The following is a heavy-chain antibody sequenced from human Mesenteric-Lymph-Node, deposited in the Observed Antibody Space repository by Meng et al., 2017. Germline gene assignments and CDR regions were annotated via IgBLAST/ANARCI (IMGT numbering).Heavy chain of an antibody. CDR1: CASFSDFY. CDR3: ARVFDSSGYSLMLAY. CDR2: INHSGSA. V-gene: IGHV4-34*01. D-gene: IGHD3-22*01. Sequence: HAPLQQWGAGRLKSSETLVLTCAVYCASFSDFYWSLIRQPPGKGLEWIGEINHSGSANYSPSLKSRVTISVDTSKNQFSLKLRSVTAADTAVYYCARVFDSSGYSLMLAYWGQGTLVTVSS. J-gene: IGHJ4*02.